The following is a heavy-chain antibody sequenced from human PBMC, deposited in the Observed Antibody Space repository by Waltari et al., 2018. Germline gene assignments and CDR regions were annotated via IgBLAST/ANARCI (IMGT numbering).Heavy chain of an antibody. CDR3: ARRGPEEVGSLDY. CDR1: GFTFSSSW. Sequence: EVQVVESGGGLVQPGGSLRLSCAASGFTFSSSWMTWVRQAPGKGLEWVANRRPDGSETDYVDSVKGRFTISRDNSKNTLHLQMSSLRDEDTAIYYCARRGPEEVGSLDYWGQGTLVSVSS. CDR2: RRPDGSET. V-gene: IGHV3-7*01. D-gene: IGHD1-26*01. J-gene: IGHJ4*02.